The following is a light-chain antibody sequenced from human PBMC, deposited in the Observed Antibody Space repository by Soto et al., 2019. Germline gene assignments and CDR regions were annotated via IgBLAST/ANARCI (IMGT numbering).Light chain of an antibody. CDR1: SSNIGAPYD. CDR3: QSYDSSLRGSV. J-gene: IGLJ3*02. Sequence: QLVLTQPPSVSGAPGQRVTISCSGSSSNIGAPYDVHWYQQLPGAAPKLLIYGNNNRPSAVPDRFSGSKSGTSASLAIAGRQAEDEADYYCQSYDSSLRGSVFGGGTKVTVL. V-gene: IGLV1-40*01. CDR2: GNN.